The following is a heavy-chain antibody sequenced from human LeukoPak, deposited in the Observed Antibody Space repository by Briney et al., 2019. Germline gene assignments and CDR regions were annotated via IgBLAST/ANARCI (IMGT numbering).Heavy chain of an antibody. CDR2: INPNSGGT. V-gene: IGHV1-2*02. CDR1: GYTFTGYY. Sequence: ASVTVSCKASGYTFTGYYMHWVRQAPGQGLGWMGWINPNSGGTNYAQKFQGRVTMTRHTSISTANMELSRLRSDDTAVYYCARVERYCSGGSCYSPWFDPWGQGTLVTVSS. D-gene: IGHD2-15*01. J-gene: IGHJ5*02. CDR3: ARVERYCSGGSCYSPWFDP.